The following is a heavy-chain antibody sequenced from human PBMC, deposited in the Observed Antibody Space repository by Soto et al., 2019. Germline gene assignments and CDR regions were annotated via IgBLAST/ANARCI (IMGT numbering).Heavy chain of an antibody. V-gene: IGHV3-48*03. CDR2: IDGSGATK. Sequence: EVQLLESGGGLVQPGGSLRLSCGVSGFTFNDFEMNWVRQAPGKGPEWLAYIDGSGATKKYADSVRGRFTISRDNPNNSLFLQMSSLSAADTAIYYCARGFGRFNYWGQVTLVSVSS. CDR1: GFTFNDFE. J-gene: IGHJ4*02. D-gene: IGHD3-10*01. CDR3: ARGFGRFNY.